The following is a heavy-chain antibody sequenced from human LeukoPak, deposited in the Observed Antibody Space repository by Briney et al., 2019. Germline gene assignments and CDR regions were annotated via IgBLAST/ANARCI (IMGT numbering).Heavy chain of an antibody. CDR3: VRDPGTLSYYFDS. V-gene: IGHV3-33*01. J-gene: IGHJ4*02. Sequence: PGGSLRPSCAAYGFSFSSYGFHWVRQAPGKGLEWVAVMWYDGSKQYYADSVKGRFTISRDNSKNALYLQMNSLRVEDTSLYYCVRDPGTLSYYFDSWGQGTLVTVSS. D-gene: IGHD3-16*01. CDR2: MWYDGSKQ. CDR1: GFSFSSYG.